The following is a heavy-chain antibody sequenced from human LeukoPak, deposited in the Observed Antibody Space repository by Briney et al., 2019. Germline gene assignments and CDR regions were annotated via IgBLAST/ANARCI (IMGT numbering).Heavy chain of an antibody. J-gene: IGHJ5*02. Sequence: PSETLSLTCTVSGGSISSSSYYWGWIRQPPGKGLEWIGSIYYSGSTYYNPSLKSRVTISVDTSKNQFSLKLSSVTAADTAVYYCARIMVRGNWFDPLGPGNPGHRLL. CDR3: ARIMVRGNWFDP. CDR1: GGSISSSSYY. D-gene: IGHD3-10*01. V-gene: IGHV4-39*01. CDR2: IYYSGST.